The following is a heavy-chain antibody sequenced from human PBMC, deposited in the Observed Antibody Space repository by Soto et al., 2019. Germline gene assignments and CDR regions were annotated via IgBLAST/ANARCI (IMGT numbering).Heavy chain of an antibody. V-gene: IGHV1-69*01. D-gene: IGHD1-7*01. CDR2: IIPIFGTA. Sequence: QVQLVQSGAEVKKPGSSVKVSCKASGGTLSSYAISWVRQAPGQGLEWMGGIIPIFGTANYAQKFQGRVTITADESTSTAYMELSSLRSEDTAVYYCARGSWNYGSRDYYYYGMDVWGQGTTVTVSS. CDR3: ARGSWNYGSRDYYYYGMDV. J-gene: IGHJ6*02. CDR1: GGTLSSYA.